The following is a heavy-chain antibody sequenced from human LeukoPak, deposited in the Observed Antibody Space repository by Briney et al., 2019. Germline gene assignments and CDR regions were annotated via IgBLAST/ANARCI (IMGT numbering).Heavy chain of an antibody. CDR3: ARRISPNAFDI. D-gene: IGHD2/OR15-2a*01. CDR1: GGSFSGYY. CDR2: INHSGST. V-gene: IGHV4-34*01. J-gene: IGHJ3*02. Sequence: PSETLSLTCAVYGGSFSGYYWSWIRQPPGKGLEWIGEINHSGSTNYNPSLKSRVTISVDTSKNQFSLKRSSVTAADTAVYYCARRISPNAFDICGQGTMVTVSS.